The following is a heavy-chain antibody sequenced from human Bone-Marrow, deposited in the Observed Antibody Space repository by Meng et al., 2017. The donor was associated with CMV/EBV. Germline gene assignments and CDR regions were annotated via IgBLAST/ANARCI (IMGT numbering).Heavy chain of an antibody. Sequence: CAVSGGSISSSSWWSWVRQPPGKGLEWIGEIYHSGSADYNPSLKSRVTISVDKSKKQFSLRLSSVTAADTTVYYCARYTTSGSYYDYWGQGTLVTVSS. CDR1: GGSISSSSW. J-gene: IGHJ4*02. CDR2: IYHSGSA. D-gene: IGHD1-26*01. CDR3: ARYTTSGSYYDY. V-gene: IGHV4-4*02.